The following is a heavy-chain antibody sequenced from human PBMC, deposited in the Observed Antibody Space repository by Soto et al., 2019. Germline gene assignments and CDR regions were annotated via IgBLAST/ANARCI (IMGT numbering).Heavy chain of an antibody. CDR1: GFTFSGSA. CDR2: IRSKANSYAT. CDR3: ARGVYDFWSGDPKGLDY. D-gene: IGHD3-3*01. Sequence: EVQLVESGGGLVQPGGALKLSCAASGFTFSGSAMHWVRQASGKGLEWVGRIRSKANSYATSYAVSLKGRFTISRDDSGNTALLQMNSLKDEDTAVYYCARGVYDFWSGDPKGLDYWGQGTVVTVSS. V-gene: IGHV3-73*02. J-gene: IGHJ4*02.